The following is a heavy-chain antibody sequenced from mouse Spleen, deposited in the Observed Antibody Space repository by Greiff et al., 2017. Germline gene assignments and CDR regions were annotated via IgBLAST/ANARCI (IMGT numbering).Heavy chain of an antibody. CDR2: IWGGGST. CDR1: GFSLTSYG. J-gene: IGHJ4*01. D-gene: IGHD2-3*01. Sequence: VQLQQSGPGLVAPSQSLSITCTVSGFSLTSYGLDWVRQSPGKGLECLGVIWGGGSTNYNSALKSRLSISKDNSKSQVFLKMNSLQTDDTAMYYCARNDGGAMDEGGQGTSVTGAS. V-gene: IGHV2-6*01. CDR3: ARNDGGAMDE.